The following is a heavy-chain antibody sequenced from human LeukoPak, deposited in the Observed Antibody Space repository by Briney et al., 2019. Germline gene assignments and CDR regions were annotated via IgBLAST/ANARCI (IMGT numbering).Heavy chain of an antibody. CDR2: IHYSGST. Sequence: PSETLSLTCTVSGGSISSYYWSWIRQPPGKGLEWIGYIHYSGSTNYNPSLKSRVTMSVDTSKNQFSLKLSAVTAADTAVYYCARLGGWAVRDWGQGTLVTVSS. V-gene: IGHV4-59*08. CDR1: GGSISSYY. J-gene: IGHJ4*02. CDR3: ARLGGWAVRD. D-gene: IGHD3-10*01.